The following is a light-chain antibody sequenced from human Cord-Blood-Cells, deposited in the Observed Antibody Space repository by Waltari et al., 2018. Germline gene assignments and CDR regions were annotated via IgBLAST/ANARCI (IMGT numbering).Light chain of an antibody. CDR3: GTWDSSLSVYV. CDR1: SSHIGNNY. CDR2: ENN. V-gene: IGLV1-51*02. J-gene: IGLJ1*01. Sequence: QSVLTQPPSVSAAPGQKVTISCSGSSSHIGNNYVSWYQQLPGTAPKLLIYENNKRPSGIPDRFSGSKSGTSATLGITGLQTGDGADYYCGTWDSSLSVYVFGTGTKVTVL.